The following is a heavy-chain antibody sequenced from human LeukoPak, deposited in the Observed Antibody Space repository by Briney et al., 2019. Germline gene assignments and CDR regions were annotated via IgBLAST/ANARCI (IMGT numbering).Heavy chain of an antibody. D-gene: IGHD6-19*01. CDR3: ARDGSGWYREGGGNYYGMDV. Sequence: PGGSLSLSCAASGFTVSSNYMSWGRQAPGKGLEWVSVIYSGGSTYYADSVKGRFTISRDNSKNTLYLQMNSLRAEDTAVYYCARDGSGWYREGGGNYYGMDVWGQGTTVTVSS. CDR1: GFTVSSNY. J-gene: IGHJ6*02. V-gene: IGHV3-53*01. CDR2: IYSGGST.